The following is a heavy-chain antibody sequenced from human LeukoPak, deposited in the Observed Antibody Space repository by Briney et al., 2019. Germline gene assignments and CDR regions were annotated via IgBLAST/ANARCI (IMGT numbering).Heavy chain of an antibody. CDR3: AKDLSSGSRRAY. J-gene: IGHJ4*02. V-gene: IGHV3-30*18. Sequence: GGSLRLSCAASGFTFSNYAMHWVRQAPGKGLEWVAVISYHGTIKYYADSVKGQFTISRDNSKKTLYLQMNSLRAEDTGVYYCAKDLSSGSRRAYWGQGTLVTVSS. CDR2: ISYHGTIK. D-gene: IGHD6-19*01. CDR1: GFTFSNYA.